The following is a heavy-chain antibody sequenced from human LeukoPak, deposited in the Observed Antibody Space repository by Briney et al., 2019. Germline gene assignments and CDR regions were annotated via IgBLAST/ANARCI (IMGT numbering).Heavy chain of an antibody. D-gene: IGHD4-17*01. J-gene: IGHJ3*02. Sequence: PSETLSLTCAVYGGSFSGYYWSWIRQPPGKGLEWIGEINHSGSTNYNPSLKSRVTISVDTSKNQFSLKLSSVTAADTAVYYCARGYYGDYVSRAFDIWGQGTMVTVSS. V-gene: IGHV4-34*01. CDR3: ARGYYGDYVSRAFDI. CDR1: GGSFSGYY. CDR2: INHSGST.